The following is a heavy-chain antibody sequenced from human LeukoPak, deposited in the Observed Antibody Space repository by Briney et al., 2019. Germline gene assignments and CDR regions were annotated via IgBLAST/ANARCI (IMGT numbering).Heavy chain of an antibody. D-gene: IGHD2-8*01. CDR1: GDSISNYF. CDR3: ARLYCTNGVCYHVDY. J-gene: IGHJ4*02. Sequence: SETLSLTCTVSGDSISNYFWSWIRQPPGKGLEWIGYIHYSGSTNYNPSLKSRVTISVDTSKNQFSLKLSSVTAADTAVYYCARLYCTNGVCYHVDYWGQGTLVTVSS. CDR2: IHYSGST. V-gene: IGHV4-59*01.